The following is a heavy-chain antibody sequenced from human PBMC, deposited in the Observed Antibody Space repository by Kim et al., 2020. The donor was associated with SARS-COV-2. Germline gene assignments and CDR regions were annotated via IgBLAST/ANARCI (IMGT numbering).Heavy chain of an antibody. CDR3: ARGLSNLWFGELLNWFDP. Sequence: SETLSLTCTVSGGSISSCSYYWGWIRQPPGKGLEWIGSIYYSGSTYYNPSLKSRVTISVDTSKNQFSLKLSSVTAADTAVYYCARGLSNLWFGELLNWFDPWGQGTLVTVSS. CDR1: GGSISSCSYY. D-gene: IGHD3-10*01. V-gene: IGHV4-39*07. CDR2: IYYSGST. J-gene: IGHJ5*02.